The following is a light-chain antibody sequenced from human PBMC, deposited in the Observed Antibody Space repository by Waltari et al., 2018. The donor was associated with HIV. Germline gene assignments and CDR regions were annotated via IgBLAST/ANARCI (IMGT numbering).Light chain of an antibody. Sequence: SYELTQPPSVSVSPGQTANIACSGSKLGVKFVCWYQHKSVQSPVLVIYHDDDGPSGIPERVSGSNSGDTATLTISGTQPMDEADYYCQAWDSGSNWVFGGGTRLTVL. CDR3: QAWDSGSNWV. CDR2: HDD. CDR1: KLGVKF. V-gene: IGLV3-1*01. J-gene: IGLJ3*02.